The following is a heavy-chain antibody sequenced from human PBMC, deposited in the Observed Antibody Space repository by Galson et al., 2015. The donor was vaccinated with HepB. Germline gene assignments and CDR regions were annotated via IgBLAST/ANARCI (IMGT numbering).Heavy chain of an antibody. D-gene: IGHD2-2*01. Sequence: SVKVSCKASGYTFTSYDINWVRQATGQGLEWMGWMNPNSGNTGYAQKFQGRVTMTRNTSISTAYMELSSLRSEDTAVYYCAVQRSRCCSSTSCLPGDYYYMDVWGKGTTVTVSS. CDR2: MNPNSGNT. J-gene: IGHJ6*03. CDR1: GYTFTSYD. CDR3: AVQRSRCCSSTSCLPGDYYYMDV. V-gene: IGHV1-8*01.